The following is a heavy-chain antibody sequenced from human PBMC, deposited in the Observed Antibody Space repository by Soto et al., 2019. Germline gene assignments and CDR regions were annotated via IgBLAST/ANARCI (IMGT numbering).Heavy chain of an antibody. D-gene: IGHD6-19*01. J-gene: IGHJ4*02. CDR3: ARVGIAVADDY. CDR1: GFTFSSYW. V-gene: IGHV3-7*01. CDR2: IKQDGSEK. Sequence: EVQLVESGGGLVQPGGSLRLSCAASGFTFSSYWMSWVRQAPGKGLEWVANIKQDGSEKYYVDSVKGRFTISRDNAKNSLYLQMNSLRAEDTDVYYCARVGIAVADDYWGQGTLVTVSS.